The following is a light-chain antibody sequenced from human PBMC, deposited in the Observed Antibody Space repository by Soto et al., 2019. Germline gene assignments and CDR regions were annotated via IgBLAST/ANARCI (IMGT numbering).Light chain of an antibody. CDR3: CSYTGSSSPLV. CDR2: EAV. Sequence: QSVLTQPASVSGSPGQSITISCTGTSRDVGSYNLVSWYQQHPGKAPKLIIYEAVERPSGISNRFSGFKSGNTASLTISGLQADDEAYYYCCSYTGSSSPLVLGGGTMLTVL. CDR1: SRDVGSYNL. J-gene: IGLJ2*01. V-gene: IGLV2-23*01.